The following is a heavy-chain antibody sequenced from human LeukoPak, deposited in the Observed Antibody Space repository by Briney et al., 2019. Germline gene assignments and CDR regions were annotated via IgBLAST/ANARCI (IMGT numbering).Heavy chain of an antibody. V-gene: IGHV4-59*01. CDR2: IYYSGSI. CDR3: ARALYNRFFDY. Sequence: SETLSLTCSVSGGSISTYYWSWLRQPPGKGLEWLGYIYYSGSINYNPSLKSRVTISVDTSKNQFSVKLSSVTAADTAVYYCARALYNRFFDYWGQGTLVTVSS. J-gene: IGHJ4*02. D-gene: IGHD1-1*01. CDR1: GGSISTYY.